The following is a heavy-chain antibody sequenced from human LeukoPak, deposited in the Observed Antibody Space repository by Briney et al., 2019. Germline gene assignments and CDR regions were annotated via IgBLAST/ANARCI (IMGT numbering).Heavy chain of an antibody. CDR1: GFTVSSNY. V-gene: IGHV3-66*01. J-gene: IGHJ6*03. Sequence: GGSLRLSCAASGFTVSSNYMSWVRQAPGKGLEWVSVIYSGGSTYYADSVKGRFTISRDNSKNTLYLQMNSLRAEDTAVYYCARVAAAGTFMYYYYYMDVWGKGTTVTVSS. D-gene: IGHD6-13*01. CDR3: ARVAAAGTFMYYYYYMDV. CDR2: IYSGGST.